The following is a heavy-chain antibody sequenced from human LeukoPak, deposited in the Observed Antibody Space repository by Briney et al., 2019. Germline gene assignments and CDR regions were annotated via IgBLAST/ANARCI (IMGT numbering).Heavy chain of an antibody. CDR2: ISWNSGSI. CDR3: AKARTGTTDFDY. D-gene: IGHD1-1*01. V-gene: IGHV3-9*01. J-gene: IGHJ4*02. Sequence: GGSLRLSCAASGFTFDDYAMHWVRQAPGKGLEWVSGISWNSGSIGYADSVKGRFTISRDNAKNSLYLQMNSLRAEDTALYYCAKARTGTTDFDYWGQGTLVTVSS. CDR1: GFTFDDYA.